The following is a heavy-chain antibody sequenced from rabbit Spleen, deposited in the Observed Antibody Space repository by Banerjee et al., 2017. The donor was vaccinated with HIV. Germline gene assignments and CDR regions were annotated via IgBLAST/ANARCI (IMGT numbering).Heavy chain of an antibody. CDR2: INTYTGKA. CDR3: ARDAGYGDWGYANL. D-gene: IGHD2-1*01. J-gene: IGHJ4*01. V-gene: IGHV1S45*01. CDR1: GFSFGDRDV. Sequence: ELVESGGGLVQPGESLTLTCKASGFSFGDRDVMCWVRQAPGKGLQWIACINTYTGKAVYASWAKGRFTISKTSSTTVTLQMTSLTAADTATYFCARDAGYGDWGYANLWGPGTLVTVS.